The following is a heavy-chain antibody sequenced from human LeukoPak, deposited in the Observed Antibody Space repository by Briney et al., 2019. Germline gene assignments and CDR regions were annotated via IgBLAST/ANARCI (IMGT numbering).Heavy chain of an antibody. V-gene: IGHV3-7*03. CDR1: GFTFSSYW. J-gene: IGHJ4*02. D-gene: IGHD3-10*01. CDR2: INPDGGET. CDR3: TGNYYGSGSYADFDY. Sequence: GGSLRLSCAASGFTFSSYWMNWVRQAPGKGLEWVANINPDGGETYYVHSVKGRFTISRDNAKSSLYLQMNSLKTEDTAVYYCTGNYYGSGSYADFDYWGQGTLVTVSS.